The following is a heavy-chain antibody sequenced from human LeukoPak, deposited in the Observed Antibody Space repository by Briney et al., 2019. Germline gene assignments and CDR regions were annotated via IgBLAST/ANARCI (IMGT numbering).Heavy chain of an antibody. V-gene: IGHV2-5*02. CDR2: IYWDDDK. J-gene: IGHJ4*02. CDR3: AHRPPLDYYDSSGYYYRGYYFDY. Sequence: SGPTLVKPTQTLTLTCTFSGFSLSTSGVGVGWIRQPPGKALEWLALIYWDDDKRYSPSLKSRLTITKDTSKNQVVLTMTNMDPVDTATYYCAHRPPLDYYDSSGYYYRGYYFDYWGQGTLVTVSS. D-gene: IGHD3-22*01. CDR1: GFSLSTSGVG.